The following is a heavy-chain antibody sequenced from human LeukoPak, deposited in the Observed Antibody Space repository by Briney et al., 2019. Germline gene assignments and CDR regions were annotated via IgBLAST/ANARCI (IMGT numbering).Heavy chain of an antibody. D-gene: IGHD1-26*01. Sequence: GGSLRLSCAASGFTFSSYGMHWVRQAPGKGPEWVAVIWCDGSNKYYADSVKGRFTISRDNSKNTLYLQMNSLRAEDTAVYYCASDNSGSYYLHAFDIWGQGTMVTVSS. CDR2: IWCDGSNK. V-gene: IGHV3-33*01. CDR3: ASDNSGSYYLHAFDI. CDR1: GFTFSSYG. J-gene: IGHJ3*02.